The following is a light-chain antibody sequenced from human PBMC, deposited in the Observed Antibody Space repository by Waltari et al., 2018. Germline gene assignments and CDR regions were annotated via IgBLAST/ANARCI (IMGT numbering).Light chain of an antibody. CDR2: EVN. CDR1: SSDVGGYNY. V-gene: IGLV2-8*01. Sequence: QSALTRPPSASGSPGQSVTISCSGSSSDVGGYNYVSWYQQHPGKAPRLMIYEVNKRPSGVPDRFSGSKSGTTASLTVSGLQVEDEADYYCSSYGGTNILVFGGGTKLTV. CDR3: SSYGGTNILV. J-gene: IGLJ2*01.